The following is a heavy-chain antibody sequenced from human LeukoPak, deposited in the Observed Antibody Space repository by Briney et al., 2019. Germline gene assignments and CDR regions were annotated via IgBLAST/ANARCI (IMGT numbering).Heavy chain of an antibody. V-gene: IGHV3-7*01. CDR2: IKQDESEK. CDR3: ARETDYYGSGSYFIDY. Sequence: PGRCRRLSCAASGFTFSSYWLTWVRQAPGKGLEWVANIKQDESEKYYGDSVKGRFTISRDNAKNSVYLQMNSLRAEDTAVYYCARETDYYGSGSYFIDYWGQGTLVTVSS. D-gene: IGHD3-10*01. J-gene: IGHJ4*02. CDR1: GFTFSSYW.